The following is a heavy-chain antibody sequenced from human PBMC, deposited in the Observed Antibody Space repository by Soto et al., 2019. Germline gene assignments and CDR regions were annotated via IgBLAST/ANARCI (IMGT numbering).Heavy chain of an antibody. J-gene: IGHJ3*02. D-gene: IGHD3-22*01. CDR1: GGSISSGGYY. Sequence: SETLSLTCTVSGGSISSGGYYWSWIRQHPGKGLELIGYIYYSGSTYYNPSLKSRVTISVDMSKTQFSLKLSSGTAADTAVYYCARDSSRGCYYESSGSGAFDIWGQGTMVTVSS. V-gene: IGHV4-31*03. CDR2: IYYSGST. CDR3: ARDSSRGCYYESSGSGAFDI.